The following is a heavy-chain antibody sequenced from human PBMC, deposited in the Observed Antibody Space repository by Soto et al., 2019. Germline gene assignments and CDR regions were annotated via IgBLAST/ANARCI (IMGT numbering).Heavy chain of an antibody. Sequence: QVQLQQWGAGLLKPSETLSLTCAVYGGSFSGYSWSWIRQPPGKGLEWIGEINHSGSTNYNPSLKSRVTISEDTSKNQFSLKLNSVTAVDTAVYYCARSPNLGYCGGGACYRFDYWGRGTLVTVSS. V-gene: IGHV4-34*01. J-gene: IGHJ4*02. CDR2: INHSGST. CDR1: GGSFSGYS. D-gene: IGHD2-15*01. CDR3: ARSPNLGYCGGGACYRFDY.